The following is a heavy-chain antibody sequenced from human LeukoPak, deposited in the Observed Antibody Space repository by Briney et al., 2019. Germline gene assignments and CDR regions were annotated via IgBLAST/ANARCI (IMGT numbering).Heavy chain of an antibody. CDR2: INPDGSGK. Sequence: GGSLRLSCAASGLRFTSYWMNWVRQVPGKGLDWVANINPDGSGKRYVDSVKGRFTIARDNADNSLSLQMNSLRAEDTAVYYCASWGAGGNSWGQGTLVTVSS. J-gene: IGHJ4*02. CDR3: ASWGAGGNS. V-gene: IGHV3-7*01. CDR1: GLRFTSYW. D-gene: IGHD3-16*01.